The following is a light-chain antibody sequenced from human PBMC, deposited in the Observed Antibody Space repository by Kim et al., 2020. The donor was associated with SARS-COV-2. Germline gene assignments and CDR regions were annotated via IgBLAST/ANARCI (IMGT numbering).Light chain of an antibody. CDR3: QQYDDWPPWT. J-gene: IGKJ1*01. CDR2: GAS. V-gene: IGKV3-15*01. Sequence: SPGETSTRSCRASHSVSNNVAWDQQKPGQAPRLLICGASTRATDVPARFSGSGSGTDFTLTISSLQSEDLAVYHCQQYDDWPPWTFGHGTKVDIK. CDR1: HSVSNN.